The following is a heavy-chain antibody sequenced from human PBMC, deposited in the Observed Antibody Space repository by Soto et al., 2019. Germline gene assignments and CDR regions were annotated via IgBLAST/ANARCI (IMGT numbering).Heavy chain of an antibody. V-gene: IGHV1-69*01. Sequence: QVQLVQSAAEVKKPGSSVKVSCKASGGTLSNYAFTWVRQAPGQGLEWMGGNIPIFNTANYAQKYQSRVTITADESTCTAYMEVNSLRSEDTAVYYFARVRPTDYVGNYNNGMDVWGQGTTVTVSS. J-gene: IGHJ6*02. CDR3: ARVRPTDYVGNYNNGMDV. CDR1: GGTLSNYA. D-gene: IGHD4-17*01. CDR2: NIPIFNTA.